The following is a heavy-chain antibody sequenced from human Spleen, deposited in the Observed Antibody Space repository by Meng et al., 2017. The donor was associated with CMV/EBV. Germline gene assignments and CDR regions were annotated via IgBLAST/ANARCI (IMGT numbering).Heavy chain of an antibody. Sequence: GESLKISCAASGFTFSSYRMNWVRQAPGKGLEWVSYISSSSTIYYADSVKGRFTISRDNAKNSLYLQMNSLRAEDTAVYYCARGGYSSAWYFFDFDYWGQGTLVTVSS. CDR2: ISSSSTI. CDR3: ARGGYSSAWYFFDFDY. V-gene: IGHV3-48*04. CDR1: GFTFSSYR. D-gene: IGHD6-13*01. J-gene: IGHJ4*02.